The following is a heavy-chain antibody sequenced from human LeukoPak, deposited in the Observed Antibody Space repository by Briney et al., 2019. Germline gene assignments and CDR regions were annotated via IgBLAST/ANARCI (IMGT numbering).Heavy chain of an antibody. CDR1: GFAFSSSW. CDR2: INSDGTYT. Sequence: GGSLRLSCAASGFAFSSSWMLWVRQAPGKGLVWVSRINSDGTYTNYADSVKGRFTISRDNSKNTLYLQMNSLRAEDTAVYYCAKAGGYSSGWYPAPLDYWGQGTLVTVSS. J-gene: IGHJ4*02. D-gene: IGHD6-19*01. V-gene: IGHV3-74*01. CDR3: AKAGGYSSGWYPAPLDY.